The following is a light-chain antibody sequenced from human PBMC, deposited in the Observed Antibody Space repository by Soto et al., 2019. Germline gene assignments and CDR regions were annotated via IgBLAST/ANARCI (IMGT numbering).Light chain of an antibody. CDR1: QSISSY. V-gene: IGKV3-11*01. CDR2: DGS. Sequence: EIVLTQSPATLSLSPGERATLSCRASQSISSYLSWYQQKPGQAPRLLIYDGSNRATGIPARFSGSGSETDFTLTISSLAPEDFASYSCQQRRSWPLTFGGGTKVEIK. CDR3: QQRRSWPLT. J-gene: IGKJ4*01.